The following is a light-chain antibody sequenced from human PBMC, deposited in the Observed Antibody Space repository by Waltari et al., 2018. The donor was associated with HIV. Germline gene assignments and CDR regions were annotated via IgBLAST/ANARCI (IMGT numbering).Light chain of an antibody. CDR2: KDS. J-gene: IGLJ1*01. CDR1: VVQKQY. Sequence: SYELTQPTSVSVYPGQTARITCSGDVVQKQYVYWYQQKPGQAPGLVIYKDSERPSGIPERFSGSSSGTTVTLTISGVQAEDEADYYCQSGDSSAPYVFGTGTKVTVL. V-gene: IGLV3-25*03. CDR3: QSGDSSAPYV.